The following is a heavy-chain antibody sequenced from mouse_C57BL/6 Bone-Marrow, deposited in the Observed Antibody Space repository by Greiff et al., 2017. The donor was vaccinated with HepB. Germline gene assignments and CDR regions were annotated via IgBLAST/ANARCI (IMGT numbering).Heavy chain of an antibody. CDR3: ARFPSLLLQV. D-gene: IGHD1-1*01. J-gene: IGHJ1*03. V-gene: IGHV1-81*01. Sequence: QVQLQQSGAELARPGASVKLSCKASGYTFTSYGISWVKQRTRQGLEWIGEIYPRSGNTYYNEKFKGKATLTADKSSSTAYMELRSLTSEDSAVYFCARFPSLLLQVWGTGTTVTVSS. CDR1: GYTFTSYG. CDR2: IYPRSGNT.